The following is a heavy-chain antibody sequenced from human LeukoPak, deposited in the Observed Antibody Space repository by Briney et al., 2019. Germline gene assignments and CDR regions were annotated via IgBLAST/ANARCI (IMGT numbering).Heavy chain of an antibody. CDR1: GFTFSSYA. J-gene: IGHJ4*02. D-gene: IGHD3-22*01. CDR3: AKERRDYYDSSGYYLIAMDY. Sequence: GGSLRLSCAASGFTFSSYAMHWVRQAPGKGLGWVAVISYDGSNKYYADSVKGRFTISRDNSKNTLYLQMNSLRAEDTAVYYCAKERRDYYDSSGYYLIAMDYWGQGTLVTVSS. V-gene: IGHV3-30-3*01. CDR2: ISYDGSNK.